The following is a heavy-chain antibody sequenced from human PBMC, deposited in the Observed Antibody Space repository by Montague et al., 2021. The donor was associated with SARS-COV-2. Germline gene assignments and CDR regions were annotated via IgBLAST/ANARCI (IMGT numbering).Heavy chain of an antibody. CDR1: SGSIVSSGYY. D-gene: IGHD3-10*01. CDR2: IYYSGTT. V-gene: IGHV4-39*02. J-gene: IGHJ4*02. CDR3: ARGMIRGVTTPFDY. Sequence: SETLSLTCSVSSGSIVSSGYYWGWIRQPPGKELEWIGNIYYSGTTYYNPSLQSRGTISVYTSKNHLSLRLRSVTAADTAVYFCARGMIRGVTTPFDYWGQGSKVTVSS.